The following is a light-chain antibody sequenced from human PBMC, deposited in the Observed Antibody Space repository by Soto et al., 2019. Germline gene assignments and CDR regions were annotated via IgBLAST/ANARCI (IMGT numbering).Light chain of an antibody. CDR2: AAF. J-gene: IGKJ1*01. V-gene: IGKV1-6*01. Sequence: AIKMTQSPSSVSSSEGDGVTITCRASQVIRNDLGWYQQKPGKAPKLLIYAAFTLQSGVPSRFSGSGSGTDFTLTISSLQPEDFATYFCLQDYNYPRTFGQGTKVDI. CDR1: QVIRND. CDR3: LQDYNYPRT.